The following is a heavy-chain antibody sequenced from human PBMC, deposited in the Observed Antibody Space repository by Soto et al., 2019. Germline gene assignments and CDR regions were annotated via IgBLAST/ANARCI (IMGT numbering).Heavy chain of an antibody. CDR1: GFTFRCYA. Sequence: QVQLAESGGGVVQPGRSLRLSCAASGFTFRCYAMDWVRQAPGKGLEWVAVISYDGTNKYYADSVKGRFTISRDNSKNTLSLQMNSLRAEDTAVYYCARGDSNSWSDYWGQGTLVTVSS. J-gene: IGHJ4*02. V-gene: IGHV3-30*01. CDR3: ARGDSNSWSDY. CDR2: ISYDGTNK. D-gene: IGHD6-13*01.